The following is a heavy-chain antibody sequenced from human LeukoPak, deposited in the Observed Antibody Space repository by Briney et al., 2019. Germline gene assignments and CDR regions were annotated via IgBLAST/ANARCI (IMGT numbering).Heavy chain of an antibody. CDR2: INTDGSIT. CDR1: GFTFSDYW. J-gene: IGHJ4*02. D-gene: IGHD3-10*01. V-gene: IGHV3-74*01. CDR3: ARDRGPRTGFMVREAYDY. Sequence: GGSLGLSCAASGFTFSDYWIHWVRQAPGKGLVWVSRINTDGSITNYADSVKGRFSISRDNAKNTLYLQMSSLRAEDTAVYYGARDRGPRTGFMVREAYDYWGQGTLVTVSS.